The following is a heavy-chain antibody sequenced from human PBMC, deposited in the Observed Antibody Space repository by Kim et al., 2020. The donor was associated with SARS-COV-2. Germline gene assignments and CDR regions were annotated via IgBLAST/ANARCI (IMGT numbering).Heavy chain of an antibody. CDR2: IYYSGHT. D-gene: IGHD1-26*01. CDR3: ARVVNVGNFDR. V-gene: IGHV4-59*01. J-gene: IGHJ4*02. CDR1: GDSISSYY. Sequence: SETLSLTCTVSGDSISSYYWSWIRQPPGKGMEWIGYIYYSGHTNYNLSLRSRVTISVDRTNNDFSLKLTSVTAADTAVYHCARVVNVGNFDRWGQGTLVTVSS.